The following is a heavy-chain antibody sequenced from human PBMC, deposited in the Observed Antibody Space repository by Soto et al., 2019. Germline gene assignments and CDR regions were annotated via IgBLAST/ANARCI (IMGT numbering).Heavy chain of an antibody. CDR3: ARPRGPVVVTATPRHNAFDI. CDR2: INHSGST. CDR1: GGSFSGYY. Sequence: SETLSLTCAVYGGSFSGYYWSWIRQPPGKGLEWIGEINHSGSTNYNPSLKSRVTISVDTSKNQFSLKLSSVTAADTAVYYCARPRGPVVVTATPRHNAFDIWGQGTMVTVSS. D-gene: IGHD2-21*02. V-gene: IGHV4-34*01. J-gene: IGHJ3*02.